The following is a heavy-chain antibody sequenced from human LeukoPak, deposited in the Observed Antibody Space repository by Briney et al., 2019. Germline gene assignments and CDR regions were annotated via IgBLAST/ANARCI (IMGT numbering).Heavy chain of an antibody. D-gene: IGHD3-9*01. J-gene: IGHJ4*02. V-gene: IGHV4-30-4*08. CDR1: GGSISSGDYY. CDR3: ARVCRRGYFVSTRITHQYYFDY. Sequence: SETLSLTCTVSGGSISSGDYYWSWIRQPPGKGLEWIGYIYYSGSTYYNPSLKSRVTISVDTSKNQFSLKLSSVTAADTAVYYCARVCRRGYFVSTRITHQYYFDYWGQGTLVTVSS. CDR2: IYYSGST.